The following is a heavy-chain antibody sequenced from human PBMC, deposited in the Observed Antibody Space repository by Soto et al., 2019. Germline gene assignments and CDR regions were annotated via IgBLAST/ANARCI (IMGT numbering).Heavy chain of an antibody. CDR1: GFSFTRYT. CDR3: ARKWGTYSSASLDY. CDR2: MSYDGTNE. J-gene: IGHJ4*02. Sequence: PGGSLRLSCAASGFSFTRYTINWVREAPGKGLEWVAVMSYDGTNEYYADSVKGRFTISRDNSKSTVYLQMNSLTPEDTALYYCARKWGTYSSASLDYWGLGTLVTVSS. V-gene: IGHV3-30*04. D-gene: IGHD6-19*01.